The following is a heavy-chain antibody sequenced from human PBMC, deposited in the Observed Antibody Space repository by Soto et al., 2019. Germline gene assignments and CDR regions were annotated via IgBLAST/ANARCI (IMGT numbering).Heavy chain of an antibody. D-gene: IGHD1-7*01. CDR3: AKAGHWNYVFDF. Sequence: EVRLVESGGGQGHPGGSLRLSCAASGFSFTHYRIHWVRQVPGKGLEWVCRVNADGSSTNYAGFAKGRFTISRDNSKKTAYLEMNNLRADDTALYYCAKAGHWNYVFDFWGQGTSVIVSS. CDR1: GFSFTHYR. V-gene: IGHV3-74*01. J-gene: IGHJ4*02. CDR2: VNADGSST.